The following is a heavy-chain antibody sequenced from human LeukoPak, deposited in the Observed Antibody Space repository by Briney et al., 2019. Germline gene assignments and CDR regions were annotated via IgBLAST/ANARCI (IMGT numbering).Heavy chain of an antibody. J-gene: IGHJ4*02. CDR2: INPNSGGT. CDR3: VREGGMNGSGYYFDY. CDR1: GYTFTGYY. D-gene: IGHD3-10*01. Sequence: ASVRVSCKASGYTFTGYYMHWVRQAPGQGLEWMGWINPNSGGTNYAQKFQGRVTMTRDTSISTAYMELSRLRSDDTAVYYCVREGGMNGSGYYFDYWGQGTLVTVSS. V-gene: IGHV1-2*02.